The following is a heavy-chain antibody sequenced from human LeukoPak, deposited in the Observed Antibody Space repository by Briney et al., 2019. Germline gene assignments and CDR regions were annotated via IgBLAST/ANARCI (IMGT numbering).Heavy chain of an antibody. Sequence: ASLKLSCKASGYTFTSYGISWVRQAPGQGLEWMGWISAYNGNTNYAQKIQGRVTMTTDTSTSTAYMELRSLRSDDSAVYYCASDVRSDRWLQFTQDVWGQGTMVTVSS. D-gene: IGHD5-12*01. CDR1: GYTFTSYG. J-gene: IGHJ6*02. V-gene: IGHV1-18*04. CDR2: ISAYNGNT. CDR3: ASDVRSDRWLQFTQDV.